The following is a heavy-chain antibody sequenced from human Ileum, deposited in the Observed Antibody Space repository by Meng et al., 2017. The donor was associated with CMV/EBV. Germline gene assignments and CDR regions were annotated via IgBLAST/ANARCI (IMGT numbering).Heavy chain of an antibody. CDR2: INYSGTP. V-gene: IGHV4-39*07. Sequence: SETLSLTCAVSGGSVSSRSFHWAWIRQPPGKGLEWIGTINYSGTPYYNPSLKSRVTISVDTSKNQFSLNVTSVTAADTALYYCAREDSLVRGARGYFDFWGQGALVNGAS. CDR1: GGSVSSRSFH. J-gene: IGHJ4*01. D-gene: IGHD3-10*01. CDR3: AREDSLVRGARGYFDF.